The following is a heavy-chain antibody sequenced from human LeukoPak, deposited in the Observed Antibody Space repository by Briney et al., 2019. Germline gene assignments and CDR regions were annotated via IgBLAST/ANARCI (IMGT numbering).Heavy chain of an antibody. CDR3: ARAGITPTTSY. CDR2: LIVNVGST. CDR1: GFTFSNYA. D-gene: IGHD1-7*01. J-gene: IGHJ4*02. Sequence: GGALRLSCAASGFTFSNYAMSGVGQAPGKGGEGVSALIVNVGSTFYTPSVKGLFTISRDNSRTTLYMQMTSLRAEHTAVYYCARAGITPTTSYWGQGTLLTVSS. V-gene: IGHV3-23*01.